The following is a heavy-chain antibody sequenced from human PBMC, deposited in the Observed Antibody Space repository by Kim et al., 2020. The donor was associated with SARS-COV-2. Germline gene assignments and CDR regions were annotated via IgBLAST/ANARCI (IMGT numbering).Heavy chain of an antibody. V-gene: IGHV3-48*03. Sequence: GGSLRLSCAASGFTFSSYEMNWVRQAPGKGLEWVSYISSSGSTIYYADSVKGRFTISRDNAKNSLYLQMNSLRAEDTAVYYCARGFLAYGMDVWGQGTTVTVSS. CDR2: ISSSGSTI. CDR3: ARGFLAYGMDV. D-gene: IGHD3-3*01. J-gene: IGHJ6*02. CDR1: GFTFSSYE.